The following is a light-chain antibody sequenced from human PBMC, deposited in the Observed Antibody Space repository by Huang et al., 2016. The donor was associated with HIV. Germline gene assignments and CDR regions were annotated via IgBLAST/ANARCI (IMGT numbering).Light chain of an antibody. V-gene: IGKV1-39*01. J-gene: IGKJ2*01. Sequence: DIQMTQSPSSLSASVGDRVTITCRASQSISSYLNWYQQKPGKAPKLLNYAASSLQSGVPSRFSGSGSGTDFTLTISSLQPEDFATYYCQQSYSTLRYTFGQGTKLEIK. CDR3: QQSYSTLRYT. CDR1: QSISSY. CDR2: AAS.